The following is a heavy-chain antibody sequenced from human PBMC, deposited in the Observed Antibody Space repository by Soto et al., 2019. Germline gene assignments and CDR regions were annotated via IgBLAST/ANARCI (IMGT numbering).Heavy chain of an antibody. D-gene: IGHD3-22*01. Sequence: GSLRLSCAASGFTFSSYGMHWVRQAPGKGLEWVAVIWYDGSNKYYADSVKGRFTISRDNSKNTLYLQMNSLRAEDTAVYYCARDLGDYYDSSGYLGLDYWGQGTLVTVSS. J-gene: IGHJ4*02. CDR1: GFTFSSYG. V-gene: IGHV3-33*01. CDR2: IWYDGSNK. CDR3: ARDLGDYYDSSGYLGLDY.